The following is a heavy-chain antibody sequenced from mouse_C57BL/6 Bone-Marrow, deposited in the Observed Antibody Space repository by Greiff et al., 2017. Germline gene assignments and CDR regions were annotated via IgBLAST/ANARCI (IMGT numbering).Heavy chain of an antibody. D-gene: IGHD3-3*01. Sequence: QVQLQQSGPGLVQPSQSLSITCTVSGFSLTSYGVHWVRQSPGKGLEWLGVIWSGGSTDYNAAFISRLSISKDNSKSQVFFKMTSLQADDTAIYYCARGWYWYFDVWGTGTPVTVSS. CDR2: IWSGGST. J-gene: IGHJ1*03. V-gene: IGHV2-2*01. CDR1: GFSLTSYG. CDR3: ARGWYWYFDV.